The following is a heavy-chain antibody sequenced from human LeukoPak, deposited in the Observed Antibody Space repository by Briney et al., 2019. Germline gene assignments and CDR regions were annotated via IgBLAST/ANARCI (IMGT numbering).Heavy chain of an antibody. J-gene: IGHJ4*02. CDR3: AKDLNYGFDS. V-gene: IGHV3-23*01. CDR2: ISGSGDKT. D-gene: IGHD3-10*01. Sequence: AGESLRLSCAASGLAFRTYAMSWVRQAPGKGLEGVSAISGSGDKTFYAESVRGRFTISRDNSKNTLYLQMNSLRAEDTAVYYCAKDLNYGFDSWGQGTLVTVSS. CDR1: GLAFRTYA.